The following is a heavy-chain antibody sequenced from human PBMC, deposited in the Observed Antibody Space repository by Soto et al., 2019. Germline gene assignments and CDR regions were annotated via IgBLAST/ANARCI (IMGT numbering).Heavy chain of an antibody. CDR1: GGSISSYY. V-gene: IGHV4-59*08. D-gene: IGHD1-26*01. CDR2: IYYSGST. Sequence: QVQLQESGPGLVKPSETLSLTCTVSGGSISSYYWSWIRQPPGKGLEWIAYIYYSGSTNYNPSLKSGVTISADTSKIQFSLKLSSVTAADTAVYYCASLQESSWSFYVFNHWGQGALVTVSS. CDR3: ASLQESSWSFYVFNH. J-gene: IGHJ4*02.